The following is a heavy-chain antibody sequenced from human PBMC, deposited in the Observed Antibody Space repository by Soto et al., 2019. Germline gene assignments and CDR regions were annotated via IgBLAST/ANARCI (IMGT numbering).Heavy chain of an antibody. Sequence: PSETLSLTCTVSGGSISSYYWSWIRQPAGKGLEWIGRIYTSGSTNYNPSLKSRVTMSVDTSKNQFSLKLSSVTAADTAVYYYARACSSNSCYDVFDYWGQGTLVTVSS. CDR2: IYTSGST. J-gene: IGHJ4*02. D-gene: IGHD2-2*01. CDR1: GGSISSYY. CDR3: ARACSSNSCYDVFDY. V-gene: IGHV4-4*07.